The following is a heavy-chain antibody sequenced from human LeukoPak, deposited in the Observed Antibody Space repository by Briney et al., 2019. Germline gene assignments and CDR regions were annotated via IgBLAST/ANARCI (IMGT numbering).Heavy chain of an antibody. Sequence: PGGSLRLSCAASGFTFSSYSMNWVRQAPGKGLEWVSSISSSSYIYYADSVKGRFTISRDNAKNSLYLQMNSLRAEDTAVYYCARGPNSNWSGLDFWGQGTLLTVSS. CDR3: ARGPNSNWSGLDF. D-gene: IGHD6-6*01. CDR1: GFTFSSYS. V-gene: IGHV3-21*01. CDR2: ISSSSYI. J-gene: IGHJ4*02.